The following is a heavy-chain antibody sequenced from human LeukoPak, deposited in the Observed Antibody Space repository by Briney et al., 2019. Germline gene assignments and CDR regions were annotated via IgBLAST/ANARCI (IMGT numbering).Heavy chain of an antibody. V-gene: IGHV3-23*01. CDR2: SSGSGDHT. J-gene: IGHJ6*02. CDR3: ARWFFGLDV. Sequence: GGSLSLLCAASGLTFNGYAIIWLRQAPGKGLELFTGSSGSGDHTDYADSVKGRFTISRDNSKITVSMQMNSLRAEDTAVYYCARWFFGLDVWGQGTTVTVSS. CDR1: GLTFNGYA. D-gene: IGHD3/OR15-3a*01.